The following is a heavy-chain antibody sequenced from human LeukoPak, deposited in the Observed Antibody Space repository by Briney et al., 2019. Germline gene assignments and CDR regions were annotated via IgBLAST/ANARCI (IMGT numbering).Heavy chain of an antibody. CDR3: VSGFLQWLY. V-gene: IGHV3-7*01. CDR2: TNPDGSIK. J-gene: IGHJ4*02. Sequence: SGGSLRLSCAASGFIFGGYWMSWDRQAPGRGLEWVANTNPDGSIKYYVDSVNGRFTISRDNAKNSLYLQMNSLRAEDTAVYYCVSGFLQWLYWGQGTRVTVSS. D-gene: IGHD3-3*01. CDR1: GFIFGGYW.